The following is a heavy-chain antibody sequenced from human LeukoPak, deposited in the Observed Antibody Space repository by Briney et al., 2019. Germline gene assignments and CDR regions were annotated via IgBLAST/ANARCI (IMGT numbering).Heavy chain of an antibody. CDR2: ISETI. Sequence: PGGSLRLSFIASGFFFSRDNMNWFRQAPGKGLDGIAHISETIYYADSVQGRFTISRDNAKNSLYLHMSNLRVDDTAMYYCVREVGRPKTFYFDSWGRGTPVTVSS. CDR1: GFFFSRDN. CDR3: VREVGRPKTFYFDS. D-gene: IGHD3-16*01. J-gene: IGHJ4*02. V-gene: IGHV3-48*04.